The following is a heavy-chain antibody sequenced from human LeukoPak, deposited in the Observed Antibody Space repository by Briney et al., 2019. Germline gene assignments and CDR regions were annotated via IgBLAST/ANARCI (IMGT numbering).Heavy chain of an antibody. CDR1: GFTFSSYS. D-gene: IGHD3-9*01. Sequence: GGSLRLSCAASGFTFSSYSMNWVRQAPGKGLEWVSSISSSSSYIYYADSVKGRFTISRDNAKNSLYLQMTSLRAEDTAVYYCARVSDILSGYVNRFDYWGQGTLVTVSS. V-gene: IGHV3-21*01. J-gene: IGHJ4*02. CDR2: ISSSSSYI. CDR3: ARVSDILSGYVNRFDY.